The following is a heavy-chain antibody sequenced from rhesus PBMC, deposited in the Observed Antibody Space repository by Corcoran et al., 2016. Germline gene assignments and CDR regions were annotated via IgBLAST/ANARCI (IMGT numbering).Heavy chain of an antibody. Sequence: QLQQQESGPGLVKPSETLSVTCAVSGGSISSSYWSLIRPAPGKGLEWIGYIYGSGSSTNYNPSLKSRVTLAVDTSKNQLSLKLSSVTAADTAVYYCASSGSPYYFDYWGQGVLVTVSS. V-gene: IGHV4-169*02. J-gene: IGHJ4*01. CDR3: ASSGSPYYFDY. CDR2: IYGSGSST. CDR1: GGSISSSY. D-gene: IGHD1-44*02.